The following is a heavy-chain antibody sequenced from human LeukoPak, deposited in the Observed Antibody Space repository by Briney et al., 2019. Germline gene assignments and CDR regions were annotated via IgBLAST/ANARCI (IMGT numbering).Heavy chain of an antibody. CDR3: ARDGLLQDYFDY. Sequence: GGSLRLSCAASGFTFSSYSMNWVRQAPGKGLEWVSYISSSSTIYYADSVKGRFTISRDNAKNSLYLQMNSLRAEDTAVYYCARDGLLQDYFDYWGQGTLVTVSS. D-gene: IGHD2-15*01. J-gene: IGHJ4*02. CDR1: GFTFSSYS. CDR2: ISSSSTI. V-gene: IGHV3-48*01.